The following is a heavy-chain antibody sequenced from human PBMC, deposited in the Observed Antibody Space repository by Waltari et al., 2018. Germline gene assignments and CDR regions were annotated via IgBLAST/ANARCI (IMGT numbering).Heavy chain of an antibody. J-gene: IGHJ4*02. V-gene: IGHV1-2*06. CDR1: GYTFHDYY. Sequence: QVQLVQSGAEVKKPGASVKVSCKASGYTFHDYYMHWVRQAPGQGLEWMGRNNPNSGGTNYTQKFQGRVTMTRDTSISTAYMELSRLRSDDTAVYYCARGGPAIFGVLITKRFDYWGQGTLVTVSS. CDR2: NNPNSGGT. D-gene: IGHD3-3*01. CDR3: ARGGPAIFGVLITKRFDY.